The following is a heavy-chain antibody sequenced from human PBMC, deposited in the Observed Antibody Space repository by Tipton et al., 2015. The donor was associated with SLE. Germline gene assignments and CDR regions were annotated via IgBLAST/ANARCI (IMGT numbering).Heavy chain of an antibody. Sequence: TLSLTCTVSGGSIGSSSYYWAWIRQPPGKGLEWIGSIYDSGYTYYNPSLKSRVTISLDTSKNQFSLKLSSVTAADTAVYYCAQAHLWGSYRYASDIWGQGTMVTVSS. CDR2: IYDSGYT. V-gene: IGHV4-39*07. CDR3: AQAHLWGSYRYASDI. J-gene: IGHJ3*02. CDR1: GGSIGSSSYY. D-gene: IGHD3-16*02.